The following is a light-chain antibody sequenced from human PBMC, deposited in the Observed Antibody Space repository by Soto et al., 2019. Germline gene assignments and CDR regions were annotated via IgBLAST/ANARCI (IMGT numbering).Light chain of an antibody. V-gene: IGKV1-5*01. CDR1: QSISSW. Sequence: DIQKTQSPSTLSASVGDRVTITCRASQSISSWLAWYQQKPGKAPKLLIYDASSLESGVPSRFSGSGSGTEFTLTISSLQPDDSATYYCLQDINYPWTFGQGTKVDIK. CDR2: DAS. CDR3: LQDINYPWT. J-gene: IGKJ1*01.